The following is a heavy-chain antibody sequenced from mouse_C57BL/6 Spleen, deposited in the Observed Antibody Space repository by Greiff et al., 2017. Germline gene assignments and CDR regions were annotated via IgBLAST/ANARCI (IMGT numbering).Heavy chain of an antibody. CDR2: NYPGDGDT. V-gene: IGHV1-80*01. Sequence: QVQLQQSGAELVKPGASVKISCKASGYEFSSYWMNWVKQRPGKGLEWIGQNYPGDGDTNYTGKFKGKATLTADKSSSTAYVQLSSLTSEDAAVYFCARSGAAPQDDGYMAWFAYWGQGTLVTVSA. CDR1: GYEFSSYW. D-gene: IGHD2-3*01. J-gene: IGHJ3*01. CDR3: ARSGAAPQDDGYMAWFAY.